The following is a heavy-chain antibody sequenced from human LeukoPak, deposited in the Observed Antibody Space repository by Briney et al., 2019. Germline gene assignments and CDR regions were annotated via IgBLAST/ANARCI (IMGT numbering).Heavy chain of an antibody. CDR2: IYYSGST. J-gene: IGHJ4*02. Sequence: SETLSLTCTVSGGSISSSSYYWGWIRQPPGKGLEWIGSIYYSGSTYYNPSLKSRVTISVDTSKNQFSLKLSSVTAADTAVYYCAIMATAFDYWGQGTLATVSS. V-gene: IGHV4-39*07. CDR3: AIMATAFDY. D-gene: IGHD5-12*01. CDR1: GGSISSSSYY.